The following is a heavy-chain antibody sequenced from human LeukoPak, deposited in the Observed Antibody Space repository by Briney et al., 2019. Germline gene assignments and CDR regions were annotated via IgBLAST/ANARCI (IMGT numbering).Heavy chain of an antibody. J-gene: IGHJ4*02. CDR3: ARALHIVSGSSGYFSHAGY. V-gene: IGHV1-2*06. Sequence: GASVKFSCKASGYTFTGYSMHWVRQAPGQGLEWMGRINPNSGGTNYAQKFQCRVTMTRDTSISTAYMELSRLRSDDTAVYSCARALHIVSGSSGYFSHAGYWGQGTLVTVSS. CDR2: INPNSGGT. D-gene: IGHD3-22*01. CDR1: GYTFTGYS.